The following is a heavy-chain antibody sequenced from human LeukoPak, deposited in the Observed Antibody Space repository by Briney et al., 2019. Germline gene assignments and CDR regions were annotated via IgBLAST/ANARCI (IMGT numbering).Heavy chain of an antibody. Sequence: SETLSLTCTVSGVSISSSSYYWGWIRQPPGKGLEWIVSIYYSGSTYYNPSLKSRVTISVDTSKNQFSLKLSSVTAADTAVYYCAGGYDSSGYYAPGYYFDYWGQGTLVTVSS. J-gene: IGHJ4*02. CDR2: IYYSGST. V-gene: IGHV4-39*01. CDR3: AGGYDSSGYYAPGYYFDY. D-gene: IGHD3-22*01. CDR1: GVSISSSSYY.